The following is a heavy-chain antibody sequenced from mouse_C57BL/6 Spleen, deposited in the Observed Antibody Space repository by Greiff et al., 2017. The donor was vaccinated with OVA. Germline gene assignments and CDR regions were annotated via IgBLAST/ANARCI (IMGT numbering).Heavy chain of an antibody. Sequence: EVKLQESGGGLVKPGGSLKLSCAASGFTFSSYTMSWVRQTPEKRLEWVATISGGGGNTYYPDSVKGRFTISRDNAKNTLYLQMSSLRSEDTALYYCARQYYGSPWYFDVWGTGTTVTVSS. CDR3: ARQYYGSPWYFDV. V-gene: IGHV5-9*01. CDR2: ISGGGGNT. J-gene: IGHJ1*03. D-gene: IGHD1-1*01. CDR1: GFTFSSYT.